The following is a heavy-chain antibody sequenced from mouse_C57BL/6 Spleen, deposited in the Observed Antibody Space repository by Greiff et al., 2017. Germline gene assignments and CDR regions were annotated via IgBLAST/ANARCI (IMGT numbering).Heavy chain of an antibody. V-gene: IGHV1-4*01. D-gene: IGHD2-5*01. J-gene: IGHJ3*01. CDR1: GYTFTCHT. Sequence: VELQQSGAELARPGASVKMFCKASGYTFTCHTMHWVKQRPGQGLEWNRYINPSSGYTKYNQKFKDKATMTADKASSTADMQLSSLTAEDSSVYYCAYYSNAYWGQGTLVTVSA. CDR2: INPSSGYT. CDR3: AYYSNAY.